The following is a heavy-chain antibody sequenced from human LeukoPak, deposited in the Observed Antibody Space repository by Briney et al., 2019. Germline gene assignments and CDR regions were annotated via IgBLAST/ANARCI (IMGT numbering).Heavy chain of an antibody. CDR2: IYYSGST. Sequence: PSQTLSLTCTVSGGSISSYYWSWIRQPPGKGLEWIGDIYYSGSTNYNPSLKSRVTLSVDTSKNKFSLKLSSVTAADTAVYYCARTYYDILTGPNFDYWGQGTLVTVSS. CDR3: ARTYYDILTGPNFDY. CDR1: GGSISSYY. V-gene: IGHV4-59*01. D-gene: IGHD3-9*01. J-gene: IGHJ4*02.